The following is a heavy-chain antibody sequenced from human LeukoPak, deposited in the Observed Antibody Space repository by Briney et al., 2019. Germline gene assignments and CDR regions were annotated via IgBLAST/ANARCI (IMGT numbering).Heavy chain of an antibody. J-gene: IGHJ4*02. Sequence: GGSLRLSCAASGFTFTDYYMNWVRQAPGRGLEWVSSISRTGSYIYYADSVKGRFTISRDNAQNSLYLQMNSLRVEDTAVYYCARVLETDCRGGSCYSGLDYWGQGTLVTVSS. CDR1: GFTFTDYY. D-gene: IGHD2-15*01. CDR2: ISRTGSYI. CDR3: ARVLETDCRGGSCYSGLDY. V-gene: IGHV3-21*01.